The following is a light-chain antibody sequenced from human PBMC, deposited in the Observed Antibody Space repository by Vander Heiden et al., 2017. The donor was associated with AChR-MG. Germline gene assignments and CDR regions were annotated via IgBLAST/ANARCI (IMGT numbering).Light chain of an antibody. J-gene: IGKJ4*01. Sequence: DIQMTQSPSFVSASVGDTVTITCRASQDITRWLAWYQQKPGKAPKLLIYAASNLHSGVPSRFSGSGSGTDFTLTISSLQPEDFAIYFCQQANRFPLTFGGGTKVEIK. CDR2: AAS. CDR3: QQANRFPLT. CDR1: QDITRW. V-gene: IGKV1-12*01.